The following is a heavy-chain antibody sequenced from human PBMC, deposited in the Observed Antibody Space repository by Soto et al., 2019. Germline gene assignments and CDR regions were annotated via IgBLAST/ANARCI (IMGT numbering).Heavy chain of an antibody. CDR3: ARAGDYSYYYGMDV. CDR2: MNPNSGNT. CDR1: GYTFTSYD. D-gene: IGHD4-4*01. Sequence: ASVKVSCKASGYTFTSYDINWVRQATGQGLEWMGWMNPNSGNTGYAQKFQGRVTMTRNTSISTAYMELSSLRSEDTAVYYCARAGDYSYYYGMDVWGQGTTVTVSS. V-gene: IGHV1-8*01. J-gene: IGHJ6*02.